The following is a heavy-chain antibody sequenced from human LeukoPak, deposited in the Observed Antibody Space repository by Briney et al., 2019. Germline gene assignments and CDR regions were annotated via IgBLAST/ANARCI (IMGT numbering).Heavy chain of an antibody. CDR2: ISWNSGYI. CDR1: GFTFDDYA. Sequence: GRSLRLSCAASGFTFDDYAMHWVRQAPGKGLEWVPGISWNSGYIGYADSVKGRFTISRDNAKNSLDLQMNSLRAEDTALYYCAKGSYGSGSYVDYWGQGTLVTVSS. D-gene: IGHD3-10*01. CDR3: AKGSYGSGSYVDY. J-gene: IGHJ4*02. V-gene: IGHV3-9*01.